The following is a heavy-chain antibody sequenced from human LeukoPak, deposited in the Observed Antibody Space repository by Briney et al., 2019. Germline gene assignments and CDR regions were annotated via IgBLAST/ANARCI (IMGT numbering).Heavy chain of an antibody. CDR2: INGGGGGGT. D-gene: IGHD2-2*01. CDR3: AASLPNIVVVPAAKGPFGS. V-gene: IGHV3-23*01. J-gene: IGHJ5*02. CDR1: GFTFSNYA. Sequence: GGSLRLSCAASGFTFSNYAMSWVRQAPGKGLEWVSGINGGGGGGTFHADSVRGRFTISRDNSKNTLYLQMSSLRAEDTAAYHCAASLPNIVVVPAAKGPFGSWGQGTLVTVSS.